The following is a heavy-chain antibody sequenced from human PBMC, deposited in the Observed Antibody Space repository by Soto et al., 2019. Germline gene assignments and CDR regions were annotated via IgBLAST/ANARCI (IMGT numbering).Heavy chain of an antibody. V-gene: IGHV3-30*18. CDR3: AKLRDWLLPYDAFDI. CDR2: ISYDGSNK. CDR1: GFTFSSYG. D-gene: IGHD3-9*01. Sequence: VGSLRLSCAASGFTFSSYGMHWVRQAPGKGLEWVAVISYDGSNKYYADSVKSRFTISRDNSKNTLYLQMNSLRAEDTAVYYCAKLRDWLLPYDAFDIWGQGTMVTVSS. J-gene: IGHJ3*02.